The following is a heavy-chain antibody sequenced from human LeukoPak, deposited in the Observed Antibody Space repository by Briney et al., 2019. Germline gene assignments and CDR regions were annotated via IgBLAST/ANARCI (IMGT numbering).Heavy chain of an antibody. J-gene: IGHJ6*02. CDR3: ARARGDPAGYYYYGMDV. Sequence: PSQTLSLTCTVSGGSISSGSYYWSWIRQPAGKGLEWIGRIYTSGSTNYNPSLKSRVTISVDTSKNQFSLRLSSVTAADTAVYYCARARGDPAGYYYYGMDVWGQGTTVTVSS. CDR1: GGSISSGSYY. D-gene: IGHD4-17*01. CDR2: IYTSGST. V-gene: IGHV4-61*02.